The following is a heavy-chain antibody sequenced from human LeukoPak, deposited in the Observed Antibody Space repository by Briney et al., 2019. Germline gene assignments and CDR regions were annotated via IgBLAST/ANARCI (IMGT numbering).Heavy chain of an antibody. Sequence: GESLKISCKGSGYSFTSYWIGWVRQMPGEGLDWMGRIDPTDSYTDYSPSFQGHVTISSDKSLSTAYLQWSSLRASDTAIYYCARDSSSTRYGMDVWGQGTTVTVSS. D-gene: IGHD2-2*01. CDR1: GYSFTSYW. CDR2: IDPTDSYT. J-gene: IGHJ6*02. CDR3: ARDSSSTRYGMDV. V-gene: IGHV5-10-1*01.